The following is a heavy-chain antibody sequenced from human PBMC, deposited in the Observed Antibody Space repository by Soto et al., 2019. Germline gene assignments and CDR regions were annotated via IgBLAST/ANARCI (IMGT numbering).Heavy chain of an antibody. J-gene: IGHJ4*02. CDR1: GYTFTSYG. D-gene: IGHD6-13*01. V-gene: IGHV1-18*01. Sequence: QVQLAQSGAEVKKPGASVKVSCKASGYTFTSYGITWVRQAPGQGLEWMAWINPYNGNTKYAEKFLGRVTVTTDTSTATAYMEVRSLTSADTPVFCCARVGVGLAAPRVWPYWGQGTPVTVSS. CDR3: ARVGVGLAAPRVWPY. CDR2: INPYNGNT.